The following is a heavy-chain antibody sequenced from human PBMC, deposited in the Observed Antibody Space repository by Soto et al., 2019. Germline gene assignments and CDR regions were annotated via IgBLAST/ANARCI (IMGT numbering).Heavy chain of an antibody. CDR2: IYYSGST. Sequence: QLQVQESGPGLVKPSGTLSLTCTVSGGSISSTNNYWGWIRQPPGTGQEWIGSIYYSGSTYYNPSLKSRVTMSVDRSKNQFSLDLRSVTAADTAVYYCARQRRFCSGGSCLDAFDIWGQGTMVTVSS. CDR3: ARQRRFCSGGSCLDAFDI. D-gene: IGHD2-15*01. V-gene: IGHV4-39*01. J-gene: IGHJ3*02. CDR1: GGSISSTNNY.